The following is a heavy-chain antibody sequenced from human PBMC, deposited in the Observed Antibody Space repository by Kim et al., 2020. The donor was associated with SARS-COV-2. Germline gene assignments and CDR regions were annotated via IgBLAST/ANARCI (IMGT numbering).Heavy chain of an antibody. V-gene: IGHV1-46*01. CDR1: GYTFTSYY. CDR3: ARISPMVRGAYAFDI. CDR2: INPSGGST. D-gene: IGHD3-10*01. Sequence: ASVKVSCKASGYTFTSYYMHWVRQAPGQGLEWMGIINPSGGSTSYAQKFQGRVTMTRDTSTSTVYMELSSLRSEDTAVYYCARISPMVRGAYAFDIWGQGTMVTVSS. J-gene: IGHJ3*02.